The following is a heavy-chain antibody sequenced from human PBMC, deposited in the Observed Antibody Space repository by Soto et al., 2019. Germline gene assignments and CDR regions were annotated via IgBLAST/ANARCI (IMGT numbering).Heavy chain of an antibody. J-gene: IGHJ6*02. Sequence: SQTLSLTCSVSGASIRSYYWHWIRQPPGTGLEWIGYVYTSDYTRYSSSLKSRVTISVDTSKSQFYLRLNSVTAADTAVYYCARGWTGTTVSYGMDVWGQGTTVSVSS. V-gene: IGHV4-4*08. CDR3: ARGWTGTTVSYGMDV. D-gene: IGHD1-7*01. CDR2: VYTSDYT. CDR1: GASIRSYY.